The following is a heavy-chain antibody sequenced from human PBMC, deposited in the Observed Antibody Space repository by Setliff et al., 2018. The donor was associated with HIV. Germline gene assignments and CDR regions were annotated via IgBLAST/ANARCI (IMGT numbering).Heavy chain of an antibody. CDR1: GGSFSGCY. D-gene: IGHD3-10*01. CDR2: MYHTGST. V-gene: IGHV4-38-2*01. CDR3: ARHDITLVRGLV. Sequence: SETLSLTCAVYGGSFSGCYWGWIRQPPGKGLEWIGSMYHTGSTYYGPSLNSRFTISVDTSKNQFSLKVNSVTAADTAVYYCARHDITLVRGLVWGQGTTVTVSS. J-gene: IGHJ6*02.